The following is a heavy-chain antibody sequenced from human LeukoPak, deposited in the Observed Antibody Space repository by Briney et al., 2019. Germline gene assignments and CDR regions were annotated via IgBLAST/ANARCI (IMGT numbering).Heavy chain of an antibody. CDR3: ARGPHTGVNYYDSSGYYY. Sequence: SETLSLTCAVYGGSFSGYYWSWIRQPPGKGLEWIGEINHSGSTNYNPSLKSRVTISVDTSKDQFSLKLSSVTAADTAVYYCARGPHTGVNYYDSSGYYYWGQGTLVTVSS. CDR2: INHSGST. CDR1: GGSFSGYY. V-gene: IGHV4-34*01. J-gene: IGHJ4*02. D-gene: IGHD3-22*01.